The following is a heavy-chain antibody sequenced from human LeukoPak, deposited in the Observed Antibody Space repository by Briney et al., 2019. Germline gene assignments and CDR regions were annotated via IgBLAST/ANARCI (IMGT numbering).Heavy chain of an antibody. J-gene: IGHJ4*02. CDR1: GFIFSNNA. CDR3: AKTGQADY. Sequence: GGSLRLSCAASGFIFSNNAMSWVRQAPGKGLEWLSTITGSGGTTYSADSVKGRFTISRDNSKNTLYLQMNSLRAEDTAVYYCAKTGQADYWGQGTLVTVSS. V-gene: IGHV3-23*01. CDR2: ITGSGGTT. D-gene: IGHD2-8*02.